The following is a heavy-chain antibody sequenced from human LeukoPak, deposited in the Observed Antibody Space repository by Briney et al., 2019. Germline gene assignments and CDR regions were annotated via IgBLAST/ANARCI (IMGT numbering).Heavy chain of an antibody. CDR2: IIHSGRT. J-gene: IGHJ4*02. CDR3: ARGVLVSVYAAFDH. Sequence: PSETLSLTCGVSGGSFSDYYWTWIRQSPGKGLEWIGEIIHSGRTNYNPSLKSRITILVDSSKNQFSLKLSSVTAADTAVHYCARGVLVSVYAAFDHWGQGTLVTVSS. V-gene: IGHV4-34*12. CDR1: GGSFSDYY. D-gene: IGHD2-8*01.